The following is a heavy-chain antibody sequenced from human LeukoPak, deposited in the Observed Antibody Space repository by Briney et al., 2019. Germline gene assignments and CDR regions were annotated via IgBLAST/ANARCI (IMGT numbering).Heavy chain of an antibody. CDR1: GYSLRNDW. CDR2: IKEEGNAN. CDR3: AKNNGWLQLGD. J-gene: IGHJ4*02. V-gene: IGHV3-7*01. Sequence: GGSLRLSCVVSGYSLRNDWMVWVRQTPGKGLEWVATIKEEGNANDYVDSVKGRFTISSDSARNSVYLQMSGLRPEDTAVYYCAKNNGWLQLGDWGQGTLVTVSS. D-gene: IGHD5-24*01.